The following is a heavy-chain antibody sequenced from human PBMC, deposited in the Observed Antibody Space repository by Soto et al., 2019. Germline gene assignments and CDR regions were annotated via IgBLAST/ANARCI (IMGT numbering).Heavy chain of an antibody. CDR1: GYIFSSYY. Sequence: QVQLVQSGAEVKKPGASVKISCKAPGYIFSSYYMHWVRQAPGQGLEWMGIIKPSGGSTSYAQKFQGRVTMTMDTSTSTVYMELSSLRSEDTAMYYCASDSSSWVCDNWGQGTLVTVSS. CDR3: ASDSSSWVCDN. CDR2: IKPSGGST. V-gene: IGHV1-46*03. D-gene: IGHD6-13*01. J-gene: IGHJ4*02.